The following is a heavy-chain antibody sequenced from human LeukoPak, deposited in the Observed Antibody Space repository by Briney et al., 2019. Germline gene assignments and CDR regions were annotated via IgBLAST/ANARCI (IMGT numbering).Heavy chain of an antibody. CDR1: GFTFSTYG. CDR3: TSLTPGIVGASSVSY. CDR2: ISYDGSDK. J-gene: IGHJ4*02. V-gene: IGHV3-30*01. D-gene: IGHD1-26*01. Sequence: GRSLRLSCAPSGFTFSTYGVNCVRQSRGKGREWVTVISYDGSDKYYADSVEGRFTLSRDSSKNTLYLQMNSLRAEDTAVYYCTSLTPGIVGASSVSYWGQGTLVAVSS.